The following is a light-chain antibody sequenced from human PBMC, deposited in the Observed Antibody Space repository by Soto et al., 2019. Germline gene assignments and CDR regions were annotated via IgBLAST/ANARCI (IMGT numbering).Light chain of an antibody. V-gene: IGKV1-5*01. Sequence: IHMTQSPSTLSASVGYIVTITCRASQSISSWLAWYQQKPGKAPKLLIYDAYSLESGTPSRFSGRRSGTEFTLTIASVQPEDFATYYCQQYSSDSPLTFGGGTKVDIK. J-gene: IGKJ4*01. CDR3: QQYSSDSPLT. CDR1: QSISSW. CDR2: DAY.